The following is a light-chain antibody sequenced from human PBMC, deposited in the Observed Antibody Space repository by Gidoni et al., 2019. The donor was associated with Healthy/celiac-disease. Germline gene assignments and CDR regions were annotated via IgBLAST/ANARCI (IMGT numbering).Light chain of an antibody. CDR2: AAS. CDR3: QQSYSTPRMYT. Sequence: IQLTPSPSSLSASVGDRVTITCRASQSISSYLNWYQQKPGKAPKLLIYAASSLQSGVPSRFSGSGSGTDFTLTISSLQPEDFATYYCQQSYSTPRMYTFGQGTKLEIK. CDR1: QSISSY. V-gene: IGKV1-39*01. J-gene: IGKJ2*01.